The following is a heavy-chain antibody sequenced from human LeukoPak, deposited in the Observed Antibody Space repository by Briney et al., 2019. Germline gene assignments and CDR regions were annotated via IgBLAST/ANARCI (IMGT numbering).Heavy chain of an antibody. CDR2: ISSSGSTI. D-gene: IGHD2-15*01. J-gene: IGHJ4*02. CDR3: AKYCSGGSCYSEDS. Sequence: GGSLRLSCAASGFTFSSYEMNWVRQAPGKGLEWVSYISSSGSTIYYADSVKGRFTISRDNSKNTLYMQINSLRAEDTAVYYCAKYCSGGSCYSEDSWGQGTLVTVSS. V-gene: IGHV3-48*03. CDR1: GFTFSSYE.